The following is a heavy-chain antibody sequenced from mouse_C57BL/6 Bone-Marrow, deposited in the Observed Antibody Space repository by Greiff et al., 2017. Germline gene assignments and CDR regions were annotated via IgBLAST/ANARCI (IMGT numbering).Heavy chain of an antibody. J-gene: IGHJ2*01. D-gene: IGHD1-1*01. V-gene: IGHV1-19*01. CDR2: INPYNGGT. CDR3: ASLITTVAIFDY. Sequence: EVQLQQSGPVLVKPGASVKMSCKASGYTFTDYYMNWVKQSHGKSLEWIGVINPYNGGTSSNQKFKGKATLTVDKSSSTAYMELNSLTSEDSAVYYCASLITTVAIFDYWGQGTTLTVSS. CDR1: GYTFTDYY.